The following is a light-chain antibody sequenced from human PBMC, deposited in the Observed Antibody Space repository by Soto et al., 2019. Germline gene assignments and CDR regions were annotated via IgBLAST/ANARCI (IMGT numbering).Light chain of an antibody. Sequence: EIVLTQSPGTLSLSPGERATLSCRASQSVSSSYLAWYQQKPGQAPRLLIYGASSRATGIPDRFSGSGSGTDFTLTISRLEPEDFAVYYCQQYVRSPWTFGRGTKV. J-gene: IGKJ1*01. V-gene: IGKV3-20*01. CDR3: QQYVRSPWT. CDR2: GAS. CDR1: QSVSSSY.